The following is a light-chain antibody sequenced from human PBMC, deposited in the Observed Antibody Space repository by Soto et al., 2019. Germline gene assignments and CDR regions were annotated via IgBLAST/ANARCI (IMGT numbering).Light chain of an antibody. CDR2: HAS. V-gene: IGKV3-20*01. CDR3: QQYGSSGT. CDR1: QSVSNSY. J-gene: IGKJ1*01. Sequence: EVVLTQSPGTLSLSPGERATLSCMASQSVSNSYLAWYQQRPGQAPRLLVYHASSRATGIPDRFSGSGSGTDFTLTISSLEPEDFAVYYCQQYGSSGTFGQGTKVDIK.